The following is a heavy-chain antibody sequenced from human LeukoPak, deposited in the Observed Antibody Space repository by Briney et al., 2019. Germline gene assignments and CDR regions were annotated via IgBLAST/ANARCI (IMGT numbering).Heavy chain of an antibody. CDR3: ARYSLSNTGIVGATFGDAFDI. J-gene: IGHJ3*02. D-gene: IGHD1-26*01. CDR2: VSHSGGT. CDR1: GGSISSADYY. V-gene: IGHV4-30-2*02. Sequence: SETLSLTCTVSGGSISSADYYWTWIRQPPGKGLEWIGYVSHSGGTYYNSSLLSRVTISADTSKNQFFLTLSSVTAADTAVYYCARYSLSNTGIVGATFGDAFDIWGQGTMVTVSS.